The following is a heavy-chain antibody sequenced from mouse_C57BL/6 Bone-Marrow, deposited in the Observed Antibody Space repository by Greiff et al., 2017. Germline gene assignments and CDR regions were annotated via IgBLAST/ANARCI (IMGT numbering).Heavy chain of an antibody. CDR1: GYSITSGYY. Sequence: EVQLQESGPGLVKPSQSLSLTCSVTGYSITSGYYWNWIRQFPGNKLEWMGYISYDGSNNYNPSLKNRISITRDTSKNQFFLKLNSVTTEDTATYYCARDRGSSWYFDVWGTGTTVTVSS. CDR2: ISYDGSN. J-gene: IGHJ1*03. V-gene: IGHV3-6*01. D-gene: IGHD1-3*01. CDR3: ARDRGSSWYFDV.